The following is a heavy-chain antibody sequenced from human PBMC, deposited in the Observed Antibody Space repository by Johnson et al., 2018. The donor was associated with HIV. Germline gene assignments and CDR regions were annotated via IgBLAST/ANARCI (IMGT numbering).Heavy chain of an antibody. V-gene: IGHV3-30*02. CDR1: GFTFSSYG. J-gene: IGHJ3*02. CDR2: IRYDGSNK. Sequence: SLRLSCAASGFTFSSYGMHWVRQAPGKGLEWVAFIRYDGSNKYYADSVKGRFTISRDNAKNSLYLQMNSLRAEDTALYYCARDTPFDIWGQGTMATVSS. CDR3: ARDTPFDI.